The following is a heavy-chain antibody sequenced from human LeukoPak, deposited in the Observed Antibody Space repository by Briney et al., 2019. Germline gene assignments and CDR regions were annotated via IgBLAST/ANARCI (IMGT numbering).Heavy chain of an antibody. CDR2: ISSSSSYI. J-gene: IGHJ4*02. V-gene: IGHV3-21*04. D-gene: IGHD3-10*01. Sequence: GGSLRLSCAASGFTFSSYSMNWVRQAPGKGLEWVPSISSSSSYIYYADSVKGRFTISRDNSKNTLYLQMNSLRAEDTAVYYCAKSLWFGESAFDYWGQGTLVTVSS. CDR1: GFTFSSYS. CDR3: AKSLWFGESAFDY.